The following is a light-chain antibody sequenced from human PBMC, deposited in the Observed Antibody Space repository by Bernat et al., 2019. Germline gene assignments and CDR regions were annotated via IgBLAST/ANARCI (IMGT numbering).Light chain of an antibody. CDR2: GTS. J-gene: IGKJ2*01. CDR1: QSVSSSY. V-gene: IGKV3-20*01. Sequence: IVLTQSPGTLSLSPGETATLSCRASQSVSSSYLAWYEHKPGQAPRLLMYGTSSRATGIPDRFSGSVSGTAFTLTISRLEPDDFAVYYCQVYDNSPQAYTFGQGTKLEIK. CDR3: QVYDNSPQAYT.